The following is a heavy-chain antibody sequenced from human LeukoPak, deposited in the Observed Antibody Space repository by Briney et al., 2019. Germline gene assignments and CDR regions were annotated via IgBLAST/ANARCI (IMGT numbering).Heavy chain of an antibody. CDR1: GFTFSSYA. CDR3: AKVRFGVMARYYFDS. D-gene: IGHD3-10*01. V-gene: IGHV3-23*01. J-gene: IGHJ4*02. CDR2: ISNSGGST. Sequence: PGGSLRLSCAASGFTFSSYAMSWVRQAPGKGLEWVSVISNSGGSTDYADSVKGRFTISRDNSKNTLDLQMNSLRVEDTAVYYCAKVRFGVMARYYFDSWGQGTLVTVSS.